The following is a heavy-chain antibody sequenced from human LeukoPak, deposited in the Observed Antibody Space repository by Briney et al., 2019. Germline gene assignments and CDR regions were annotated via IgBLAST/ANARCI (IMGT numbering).Heavy chain of an antibody. CDR2: IYYSGST. D-gene: IGHD4-11*01. J-gene: IGHJ3*02. CDR1: GASITTYC. CDR3: ARDRLDYTVGGDAFDI. V-gene: IGHV4-59*01. Sequence: SETLSLTCSVSGASITTYCWSWIRQSAGKGLEWIGYIYYSGSTSYNPSLKSRVTISVDTSKNQFSLKVRSVTAADTAVYYCARDRLDYTVGGDAFDIWGQGTMVTVSS.